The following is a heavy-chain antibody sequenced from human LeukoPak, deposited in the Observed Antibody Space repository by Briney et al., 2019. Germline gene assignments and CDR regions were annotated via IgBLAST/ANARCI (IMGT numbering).Heavy chain of an antibody. Sequence: SETLSLTCAVSGGSISSGSYSWSWIRQPPGKGLEWIGYIHHSGINYYNPSLRSRVTISVDTSKNQFSLKLSSVTAADTAMYYCARQGRFWDASPAHFDYWGQGTLVTVSS. D-gene: IGHD3-3*01. CDR1: GGSISSGSYS. V-gene: IGHV4-30-2*02. CDR3: ARQGRFWDASPAHFDY. J-gene: IGHJ4*02. CDR2: IHHSGIN.